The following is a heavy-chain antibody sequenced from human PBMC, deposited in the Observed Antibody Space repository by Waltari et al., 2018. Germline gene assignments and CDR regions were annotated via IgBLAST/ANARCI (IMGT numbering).Heavy chain of an antibody. Sequence: QVQLVQSGAEVRKPGSSVKVSCKASGGTFSSYAISWVRQAPGQGLEWMGGIIPIFGTANYAQKFQGRVTITTDESTSTAYMELSSLRSEDTAVYYCASRTFGVVIIDAFDIWGQGTMVTVSS. D-gene: IGHD3-3*01. J-gene: IGHJ3*02. V-gene: IGHV1-69*05. CDR2: IIPIFGTA. CDR1: GGTFSSYA. CDR3: ASRTFGVVIIDAFDI.